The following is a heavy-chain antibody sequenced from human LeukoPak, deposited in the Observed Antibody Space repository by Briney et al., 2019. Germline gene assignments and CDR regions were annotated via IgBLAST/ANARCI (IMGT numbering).Heavy chain of an antibody. CDR2: ISSSGSTI. J-gene: IGHJ4*02. V-gene: IGHV3-48*03. CDR3: ARGVRGVMNY. D-gene: IGHD3-10*02. Sequence: GGSLRLSCAASAFTLSSYEMNWVRQAPGKGLEWVSYISSSGSTIYYADSVKGRFTISRDNAKNSLYLQMNSLRVEDTAVYYCARGVRGVMNYWGQGTLVTVSS. CDR1: AFTLSSYE.